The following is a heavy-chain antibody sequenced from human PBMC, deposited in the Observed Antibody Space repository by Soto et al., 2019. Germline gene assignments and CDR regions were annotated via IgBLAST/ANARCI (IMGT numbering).Heavy chain of an antibody. J-gene: IGHJ3*01. Sequence: QMQLVQSGPDVKEPWTSVKVSCQASGFTVSDSAVQWERQARGHLHEWIGNIVDGNGNTNLGQRFQVRVKCSSDKSRRTAYMELSSLKSEDTGVYYCAATAHYDVWSGYFTGVGFDLWGQGTKVTVSS. CDR3: AATAHYDVWSGYFTGVGFDL. D-gene: IGHD3-3*01. CDR2: IVDGNGNT. V-gene: IGHV1-58*01. CDR1: GFTVSDSA.